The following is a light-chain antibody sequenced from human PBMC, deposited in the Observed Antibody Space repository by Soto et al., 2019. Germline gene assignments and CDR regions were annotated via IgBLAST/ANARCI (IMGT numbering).Light chain of an antibody. CDR2: DAS. V-gene: IGKV1-33*01. Sequence: DIQMTQSPSSLSASVGDRVTITCQASQDISNYLNWYQQKPGKAPKLLIYDASNLETGVPSRFSGSGSGTDFTFTISSLQPEDIATYYCPQYDNLHLNFGGGTKVNIX. CDR1: QDISNY. CDR3: PQYDNLHLN. J-gene: IGKJ4*01.